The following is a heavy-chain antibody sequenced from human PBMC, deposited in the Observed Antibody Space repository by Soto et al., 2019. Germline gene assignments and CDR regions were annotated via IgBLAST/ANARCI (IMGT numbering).Heavy chain of an antibody. CDR2: ISAYNGNT. CDR3: AGGGTPVDY. D-gene: IGHD3-16*01. CDR1: GYTFTNFG. J-gene: IGHJ4*02. V-gene: IGHV1-18*01. Sequence: QVQLVQSGAEVKKPGASVKVSCKASGYTFTNFGISWVRQAPGQGLEWMGWISAYNGNTNYAQNFQGRVTMTTDTFTSTGYMELRSLRSGDPGVDFCAGGGTPVDYWGQGTLVTVSS.